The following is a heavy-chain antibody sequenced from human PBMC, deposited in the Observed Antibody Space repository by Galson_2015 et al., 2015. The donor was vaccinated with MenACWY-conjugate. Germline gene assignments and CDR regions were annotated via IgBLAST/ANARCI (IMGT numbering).Heavy chain of an antibody. CDR1: GFTIGRYW. D-gene: IGHD1-26*01. Sequence: SLRLSCAASGFTIGRYWIHWVRQVPGKGPVWISCITVDATNTEFADSVKGRFALSRDNARHTVYLQMNSLTAEDTAVYYCARDGGGGTPFDCWGQGTLVTVSS. CDR2: ITVDATNT. CDR3: ARDGGGGTPFDC. V-gene: IGHV3-74*03. J-gene: IGHJ4*02.